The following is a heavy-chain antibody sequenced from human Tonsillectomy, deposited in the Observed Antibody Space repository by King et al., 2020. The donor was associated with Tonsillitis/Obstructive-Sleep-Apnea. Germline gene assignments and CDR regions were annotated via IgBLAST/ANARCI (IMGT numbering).Heavy chain of an antibody. D-gene: IGHD1-1*01. CDR1: GYTFTTYA. CDR2: INVGNGNT. Sequence: QLVQSGAEVKKPGASVKVSCKASGYTFTTYAMHWVRQAPGQRLEWMGWINVGNGNTKYSQKFQGRVTITRDKSARTAYMELSSLKSEDTAVYYCARDPTGTTGFDYWGQGTLVTVSS. CDR3: ARDPTGTTGFDY. J-gene: IGHJ4*02. V-gene: IGHV1-3*01.